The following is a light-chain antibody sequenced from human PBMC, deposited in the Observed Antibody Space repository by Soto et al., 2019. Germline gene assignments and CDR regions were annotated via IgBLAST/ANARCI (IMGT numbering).Light chain of an antibody. Sequence: DIVMTQSPDSLAVSLGEGATINCKSSQSLLYSSSNKNYLTWYLQKPGQPPKLLIYWASTRESGVPDRFSGSGSGTDFTPTNSSLQAEAVAVYYCQQYYSIPFTSGGGTQVEIK. CDR2: WAS. CDR1: QSLLYSSSNKNY. J-gene: IGKJ4*01. V-gene: IGKV4-1*01. CDR3: QQYYSIPFT.